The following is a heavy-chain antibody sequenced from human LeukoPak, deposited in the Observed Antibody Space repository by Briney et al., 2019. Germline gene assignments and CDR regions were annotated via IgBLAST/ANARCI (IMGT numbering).Heavy chain of an antibody. D-gene: IGHD6-13*01. CDR2: INPNSGGT. V-gene: IGHV1-2*02. CDR1: GYTLTGYY. Sequence: GASVKVSCKASGYTLTGYYMFWVRQAPGQGLEWMGWINPNSGGTNYAQKFQGRVTMTRDTSFSTVYMELRRLRSDDTAVYYCARDLGSRNSWFYYYMDVWGKGTTVTVSS. CDR3: ARDLGSRNSWFYYYMDV. J-gene: IGHJ6*03.